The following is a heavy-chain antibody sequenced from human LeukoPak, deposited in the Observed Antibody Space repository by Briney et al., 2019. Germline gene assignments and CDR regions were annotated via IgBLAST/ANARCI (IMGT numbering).Heavy chain of an antibody. D-gene: IGHD1-1*01. CDR1: GFSFCAYW. V-gene: IGHV3-7*02. Sequence: GGSLRLSCAASGFSFCAYWMRSVRQAPGKGLEWVANIKVDGTEKYYVDSVKGRFTISRVNANNTLSLQMNSLRADDTAVYYCISDHTGHDDYWGQGTLVTVSS. J-gene: IGHJ4*02. CDR3: ISDHTGHDDY. CDR2: IKVDGTEK.